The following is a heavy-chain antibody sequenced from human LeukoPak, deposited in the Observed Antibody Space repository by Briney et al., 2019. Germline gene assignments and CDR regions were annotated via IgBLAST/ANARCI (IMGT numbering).Heavy chain of an antibody. CDR1: GFTFSSYG. CDR3: AKVQITMVRGVLDY. V-gene: IGHV3-30*18. D-gene: IGHD3-10*01. CDR2: ISYDGSNK. Sequence: PGGSLRLPCAASGFTFSSYGMHWVRQAPGKGLEWVAVISYDGSNKYYADSVKGRFTISRDNSKNTLYLQMNSLRAEDTAVYYCAKVQITMVRGVLDYWGQGTLVTVSS. J-gene: IGHJ4*02.